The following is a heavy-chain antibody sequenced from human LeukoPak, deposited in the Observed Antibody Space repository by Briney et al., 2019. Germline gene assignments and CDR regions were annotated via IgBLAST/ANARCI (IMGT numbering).Heavy chain of an antibody. CDR3: ARDRGQYSSSPFGY. V-gene: IGHV3-48*01. J-gene: IGHJ4*02. D-gene: IGHD6-6*01. CDR1: GFTFSTYG. Sequence: PGGSLRLSCAASGFTFSTYGMSWVRQAPGKGLEWVSYISSSSSTTYYADSVKGRFTISRDNAKNSLYLQMNSLRAEDTAVYYCARDRGQYSSSPFGYWGQGTLVTVSS. CDR2: ISSSSSTT.